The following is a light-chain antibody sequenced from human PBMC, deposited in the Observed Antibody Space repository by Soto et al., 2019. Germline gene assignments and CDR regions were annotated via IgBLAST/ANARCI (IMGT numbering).Light chain of an antibody. V-gene: IGLV2-14*01. J-gene: IGLJ1*01. CDR2: EVS. CDR1: SNDIGYYNY. Sequence: QSALTQPASVSGSPGQSITISCTGTSNDIGYYNYVSWYQQHPGKAPKLMIYEVSKRPSGISDRFSGSKSGNMASLTVSGLQAEDEADYYCSSHTSSSDYVFGTGTKLTVL. CDR3: SSHTSSSDYV.